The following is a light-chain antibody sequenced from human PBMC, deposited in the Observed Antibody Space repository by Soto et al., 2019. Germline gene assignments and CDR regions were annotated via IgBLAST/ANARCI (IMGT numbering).Light chain of an antibody. CDR2: SAS. Sequence: EIVMTQSPVTLSVSPGERATLSCRASQRVRRNLAWYQQKPGQAPRLLISSASTRAAGITDRFSGSGSGTEFTLTVSDLQSEDVALDYCQQYIDGLTFGPGTKVDIK. CDR1: QRVRRN. J-gene: IGKJ3*01. V-gene: IGKV3-15*01. CDR3: QQYIDGLT.